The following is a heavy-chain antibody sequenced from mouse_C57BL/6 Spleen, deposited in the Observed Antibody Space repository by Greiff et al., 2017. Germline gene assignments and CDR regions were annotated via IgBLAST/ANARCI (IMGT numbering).Heavy chain of an antibody. D-gene: IGHD1-1*01. CDR2: IDPSDSET. Sequence: QVQLQQPGAELVRPGSSVKLSCKASGYTFTSYWMHWVKQRPIQGLEWIGNIDPSDSETHYNQKFKDKATLTVDKSSSTAYMQLSSLTSEDSAVYYCARVYYYGSSWYFDVWGTGTTVTVSS. CDR3: ARVYYYGSSWYFDV. J-gene: IGHJ1*03. CDR1: GYTFTSYW. V-gene: IGHV1-52*01.